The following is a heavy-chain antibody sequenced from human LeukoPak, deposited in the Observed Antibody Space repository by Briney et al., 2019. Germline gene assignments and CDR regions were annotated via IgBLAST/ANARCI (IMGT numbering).Heavy chain of an antibody. CDR2: MNPNSGNT. CDR3: ARGLIRSSGWYVY. Sequence: ASVKVSCKASGYTLTSYGISWVRQATGQGLEWMGWMNPNSGNTGYAQKFQGRVTMTRNTSISTAYMELSSLRSEDTAVYYCARGLIRSSGWYVYWGQGTLVTVSS. J-gene: IGHJ4*02. CDR1: GYTLTSYG. D-gene: IGHD6-19*01. V-gene: IGHV1-8*02.